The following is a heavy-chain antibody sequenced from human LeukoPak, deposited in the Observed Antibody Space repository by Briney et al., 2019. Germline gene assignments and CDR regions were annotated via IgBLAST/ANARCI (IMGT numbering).Heavy chain of an antibody. CDR1: GFTFSSYA. Sequence: PGGSLRLSCAASGFTFSSYAMSWVRQAPGKGLEWVSAISGSGGSTYYADSVKGRFTISRDNSKNTLYLQMNSLRAEDTAVYYCAKDYGDGSGWYDYFDYWGQGTLVTVSS. CDR3: AKDYGDGSGWYDYFDY. D-gene: IGHD6-19*01. V-gene: IGHV3-23*01. CDR2: ISGSGGST. J-gene: IGHJ4*02.